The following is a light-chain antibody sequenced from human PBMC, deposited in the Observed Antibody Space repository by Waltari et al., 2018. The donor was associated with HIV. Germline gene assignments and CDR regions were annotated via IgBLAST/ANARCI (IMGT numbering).Light chain of an antibody. CDR2: NDD. Sequence: QSVLAQPPSVSGAPGQRVTISCSGSGSNIRSNYVNWYQQLPVTAPRVLIYNDDQWPSGVPARFSGSKAGTTASLAISGLQSEDEADYYCAAWDDTLKVYVFGTGTKVTVL. J-gene: IGLJ1*01. V-gene: IGLV1-44*01. CDR3: AAWDDTLKVYV. CDR1: GSNIRSNY.